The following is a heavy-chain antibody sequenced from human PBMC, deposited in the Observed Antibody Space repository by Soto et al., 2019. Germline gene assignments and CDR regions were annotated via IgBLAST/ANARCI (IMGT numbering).Heavy chain of an antibody. Sequence: GASVKVSCTASGYTFTGYYMHWVRQAPGQGLEWMGWINPNSGGTNYAQKFQGWVTMTRDTSISTAYMELSRLRSDETAVYYCARDKAYYSYGMDVWGQGTTVTVSS. CDR2: INPNSGGT. CDR1: GYTFTGYY. V-gene: IGHV1-2*04. CDR3: ARDKAYYSYGMDV. J-gene: IGHJ6*02.